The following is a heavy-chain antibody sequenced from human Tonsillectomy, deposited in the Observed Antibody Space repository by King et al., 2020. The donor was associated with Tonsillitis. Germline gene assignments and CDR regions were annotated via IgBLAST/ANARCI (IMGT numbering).Heavy chain of an antibody. V-gene: IGHV4-61*02. CDR1: GGSISSGGYY. J-gene: IGHJ4*02. Sequence: QLQESGPGLVKPSQTLSLTCTVSGGSISSGGYYWSWIRQPAGEGLEGIGRMYTSGRTKHNPSLKSRVTMSVDTSKNQCSLKLDSVTAADTAVYYCARDRSGSGSYYSPFDYWGQGTLVTVSS. D-gene: IGHD3-10*01. CDR3: ARDRSGSGSYYSPFDY. CDR2: MYTSGRT.